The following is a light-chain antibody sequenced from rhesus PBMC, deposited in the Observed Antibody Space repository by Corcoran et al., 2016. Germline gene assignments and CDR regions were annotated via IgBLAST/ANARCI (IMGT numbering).Light chain of an antibody. Sequence: DIQMTQSPSSLSASVGDKVTITCHASQGINSWLAWYQQQPGKAPKPLIYAASILQSGVPSRFSGSGSGTDYTLTISSLQPEDFATDDCQQYDDLPLTIGGGTKVEIK. CDR1: QGINSW. CDR2: AAS. V-gene: IGKV1-19*01. CDR3: QQYDDLPLT. J-gene: IGKJ4*01.